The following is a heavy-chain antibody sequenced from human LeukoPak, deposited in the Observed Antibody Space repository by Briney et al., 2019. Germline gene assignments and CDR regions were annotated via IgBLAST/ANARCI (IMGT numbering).Heavy chain of an antibody. V-gene: IGHV1-24*01. Sequence: ASVKVSCKVSGYTLTELSMHWVRQAPGKGLEWMGGFDPEDGETIYAQKFQGRVTMTEDTSTDTAYMELSRLRSEDTAVYYCARDLGYSYGYRFDYWGQGTLVTVSS. CDR2: FDPEDGET. CDR3: ARDLGYSYGYRFDY. CDR1: GYTLTELS. D-gene: IGHD5-18*01. J-gene: IGHJ4*02.